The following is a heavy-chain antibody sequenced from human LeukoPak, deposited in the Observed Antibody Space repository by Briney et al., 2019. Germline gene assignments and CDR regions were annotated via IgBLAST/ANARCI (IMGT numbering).Heavy chain of an antibody. CDR1: GYTFTGYY. D-gene: IGHD6-19*01. V-gene: IGHV1-2*02. J-gene: IGHJ4*02. Sequence: ASVKVSCKASGYTFTGYYMHWVRQAPGQGLEWMGWINPNSGGTNYAQKFQGRVTMTRDTSISTAYMELSRLRSDDTAVYYCAKMAGSGWYYFDYWGQGTLVTVSS. CDR2: INPNSGGT. CDR3: AKMAGSGWYYFDY.